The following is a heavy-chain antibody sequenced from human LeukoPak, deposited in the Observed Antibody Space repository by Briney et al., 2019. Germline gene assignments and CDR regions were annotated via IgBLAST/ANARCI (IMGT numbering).Heavy chain of an antibody. CDR3: ARGGRLDY. Sequence: GGSLRLSCAASGFTFSSYGMHWVRQAPGKGLEWVAFIRYDGSNKYYADSVKGRFTISRDNAKNSLYLQMNSLRAEDTAVYYCARGGRLDYRGQGTLVTVSS. J-gene: IGHJ4*02. CDR2: IRYDGSNK. CDR1: GFTFSSYG. V-gene: IGHV3-30*02.